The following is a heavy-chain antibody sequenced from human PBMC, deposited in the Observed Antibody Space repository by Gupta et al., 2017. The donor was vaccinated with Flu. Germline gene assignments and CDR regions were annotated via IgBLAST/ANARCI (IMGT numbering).Heavy chain of an antibody. Sequence: EVQLVESGGGLVKPGGSLRRSCAASGFTFSRYSMNWVRQAPGKGLEWVSSISSSSSYIYYADSVKGRFTISRDNAKNSLYLQMNSLRAEDTAVYYCARDFAVVTQYYFDYWGQGTLVTVSS. D-gene: IGHD3-3*01. CDR1: GFTFSRYS. J-gene: IGHJ4*02. CDR2: ISSSSSYI. V-gene: IGHV3-21*01. CDR3: ARDFAVVTQYYFDY.